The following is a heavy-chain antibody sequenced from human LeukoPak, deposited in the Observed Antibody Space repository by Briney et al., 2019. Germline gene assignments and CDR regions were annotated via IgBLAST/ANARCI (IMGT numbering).Heavy chain of an antibody. CDR2: INTNSGDT. Sequence: ASVNVSCKASGYTFIDYYMHWVRQAPGQGLEWMGWINTNSGDTKYAQKFQGRVTMTRDTSITTAYMELNSLTSDDTAVYYCASKGAGYCHSTNCQGALDIWGQGTMVTVSS. J-gene: IGHJ3*02. V-gene: IGHV1-2*02. D-gene: IGHD2-2*01. CDR1: GYTFIDYY. CDR3: ASKGAGYCHSTNCQGALDI.